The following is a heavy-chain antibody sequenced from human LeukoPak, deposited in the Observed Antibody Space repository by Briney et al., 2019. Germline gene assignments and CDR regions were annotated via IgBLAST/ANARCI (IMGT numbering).Heavy chain of an antibody. J-gene: IGHJ4*02. CDR2: IDKHGSGK. D-gene: IGHD1-26*01. CDR1: GFTFSTSW. Sequence: GGSLRLSCVASGFTFSTSWVTWVRQAPGKGLEWVANIDKHGSGKYYVDSVEGRFAISRDYASNSVFLQMDSLRAEDTPVYYCARDAGWGYYDLWGQGTPVTVSS. V-gene: IGHV3-7*01. CDR3: ARDAGWGYYDL.